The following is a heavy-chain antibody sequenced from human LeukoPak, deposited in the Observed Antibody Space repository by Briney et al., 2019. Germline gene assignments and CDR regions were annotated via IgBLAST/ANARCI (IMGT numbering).Heavy chain of an antibody. D-gene: IGHD1-26*01. CDR1: GGSFSGYY. Sequence: SETLSLTCVVYGGSFSGYYWSWIRQPPGKGLEWIGEINHSGSTNYNPSLKSRVTISVDTSKNQFSLKLSSVTAADTAVYYCARDPYSGSYYFDYWGQGTLVTVSS. V-gene: IGHV4-34*01. CDR2: INHSGST. J-gene: IGHJ4*02. CDR3: ARDPYSGSYYFDY.